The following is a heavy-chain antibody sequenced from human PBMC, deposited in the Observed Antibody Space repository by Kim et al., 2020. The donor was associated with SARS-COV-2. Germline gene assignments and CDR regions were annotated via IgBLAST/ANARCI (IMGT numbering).Heavy chain of an antibody. CDR3: ARGLGSTSSSQAQGY. CDR2: INHSGST. V-gene: IGHV4-34*01. Sequence: SETLSLTCAVYGGSFSGYYWSWIRQPPGKGLEWIGEINHSGSTNYNPSLKSRVTISVDTSKNQFSLKLSSVTAADTAVYYCARGLGSTSSSQAQGYWGQGTLVTVSS. D-gene: IGHD2-2*01. J-gene: IGHJ4*02. CDR1: GGSFSGYY.